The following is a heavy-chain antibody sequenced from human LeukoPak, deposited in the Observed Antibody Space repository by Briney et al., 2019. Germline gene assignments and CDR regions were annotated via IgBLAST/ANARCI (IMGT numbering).Heavy chain of an antibody. J-gene: IGHJ3*02. D-gene: IGHD6-19*01. CDR1: GFTFSSYA. CDR3: AKTEQWLDDAFDI. V-gene: IGHV3-23*01. CDR2: ISGSGGST. Sequence: QTGGSLRLPCAASGFTFSSYAVSWVRQAPGKGLEWVSAISGSGGSTYYADSVKGRFTISRDNSKNTLYLQMNSLRAEDTAVYYCAKTEQWLDDAFDIWGQGTMVTVSS.